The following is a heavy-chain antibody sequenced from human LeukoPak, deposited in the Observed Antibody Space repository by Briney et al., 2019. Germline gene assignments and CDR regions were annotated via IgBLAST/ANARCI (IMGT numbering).Heavy chain of an antibody. D-gene: IGHD3-22*01. CDR3: AKVYDSSGYYSYFDY. CDR1: GFTFSSYG. Sequence: GGSLRLSCAASGFTFSSYGMHWVRQAPGKGLEWVAFIRYDGSNKYYADSVKGRFTISRDNSKNTLYLQMNSLRAEDTALYYCAKVYDSSGYYSYFDYWGQGTLVTVSS. CDR2: IRYDGSNK. J-gene: IGHJ4*02. V-gene: IGHV3-30*02.